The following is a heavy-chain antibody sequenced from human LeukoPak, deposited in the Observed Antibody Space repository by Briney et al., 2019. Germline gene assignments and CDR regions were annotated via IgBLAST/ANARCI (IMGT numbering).Heavy chain of an antibody. CDR2: IYYSGST. CDR3: ARADSSSWTGGYYFDY. CDR1: GGSISSSSYY. V-gene: IGHV4-39*07. J-gene: IGHJ4*02. D-gene: IGHD6-13*01. Sequence: SETLSLTCTVSGGSISSSSYYWGWIRQPPGKGLEWIGSIYYSGSTYYNPSFKSRVTISVDTSKNQFSLKLSSVTAADTAVYYCARADSSSWTGGYYFDYWGQGTLVTVSS.